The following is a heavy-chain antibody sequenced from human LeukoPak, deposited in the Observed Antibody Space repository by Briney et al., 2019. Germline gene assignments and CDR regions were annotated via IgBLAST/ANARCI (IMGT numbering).Heavy chain of an antibody. CDR3: ARGGIAAAGTGWFDP. V-gene: IGHV4-59*06. CDR1: GGSISSYY. CDR2: IYYSGST. J-gene: IGHJ5*02. D-gene: IGHD6-13*01. Sequence: SETLSLTCTVSGGSISSYYWSWIRQPPGKGLEWIGYIYYSGSTYYNPSLKSRVTISVDTSKNQFSLKLSSVTAADTAVYYCARGGIAAAGTGWFDPWGQGTLVTVSS.